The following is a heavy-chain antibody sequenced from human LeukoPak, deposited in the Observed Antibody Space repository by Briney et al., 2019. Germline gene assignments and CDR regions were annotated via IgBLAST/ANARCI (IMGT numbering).Heavy chain of an antibody. V-gene: IGHV1-2*02. Sequence: GASVKVSCKASGYTFTGYYMHWVRQAPGQGLEWMGWINPNSGGTNYAQKFQGRVTMTRDPSISTAYMELSRLRSDDTAVYYCTRYCSSTSCHSWGAFDIWGQGTMVTVSS. D-gene: IGHD2-2*01. CDR2: INPNSGGT. CDR1: GYTFTGYY. J-gene: IGHJ3*02. CDR3: TRYCSSTSCHSWGAFDI.